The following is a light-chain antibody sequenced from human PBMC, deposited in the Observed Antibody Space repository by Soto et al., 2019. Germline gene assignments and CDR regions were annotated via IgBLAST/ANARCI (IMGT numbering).Light chain of an antibody. CDR3: QQYNNWPLSIT. J-gene: IGKJ5*01. V-gene: IGKV3-15*01. CDR1: QSVRSD. Sequence: EIVLTQSPATLSLSPGERATLSCRASQSVRSDLAWYQQRPGQAPRLLIYGASTRATGIPARFSGSGSGTEFTLTISSLQSEDFAVYYCQQYNNWPLSITFGQGTRLEIK. CDR2: GAS.